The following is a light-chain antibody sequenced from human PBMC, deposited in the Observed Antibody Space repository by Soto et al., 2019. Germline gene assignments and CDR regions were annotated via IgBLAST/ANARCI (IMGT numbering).Light chain of an antibody. CDR1: QRVSTK. V-gene: IGKV3-15*01. Sequence: EIVMTQSPATLSVSPGEGATLSCRASQRVSTKLAWYQQNPGQGPRRLIYDASTRATRIPARFSGSGSGTEFTLTISSLQSEDLGIYYCQHYYDWPTFGPGNKVEIK. CDR2: DAS. J-gene: IGKJ3*01. CDR3: QHYYDWPT.